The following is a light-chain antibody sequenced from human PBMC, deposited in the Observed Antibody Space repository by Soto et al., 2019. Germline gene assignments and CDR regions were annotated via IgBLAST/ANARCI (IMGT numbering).Light chain of an antibody. Sequence: QSALTQPPSASGSPGQSVTISCTGTSSDVGVYYYVSWYQQHPGKAPKLMIYEVSKRPSGVPDRFSGSKSGNTASLTVSDLQAEDEADYYCSSYAGSNNVVFGGGTKLTVL. CDR3: SSYAGSNNVV. CDR1: SSDVGVYYY. CDR2: EVS. J-gene: IGLJ2*01. V-gene: IGLV2-8*01.